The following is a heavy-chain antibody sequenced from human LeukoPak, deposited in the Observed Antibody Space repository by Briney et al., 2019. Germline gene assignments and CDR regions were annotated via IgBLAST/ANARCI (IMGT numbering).Heavy chain of an antibody. J-gene: IGHJ6*03. D-gene: IGHD4-17*01. CDR3: AKYYGDYAYYYYLDV. Sequence: GGSLRLSCAASGFTFSSYAMSWVRQAPGKGLEWVSAISGSGGSTYYADSVKGRFTISRDNSKNALYLQMNSLRAEDTAVYYCAKYYGDYAYYYYLDVWGKGTTVTVSS. CDR2: ISGSGGST. V-gene: IGHV3-23*01. CDR1: GFTFSSYA.